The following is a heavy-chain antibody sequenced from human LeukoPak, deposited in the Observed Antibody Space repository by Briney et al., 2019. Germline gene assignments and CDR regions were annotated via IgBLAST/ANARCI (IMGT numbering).Heavy chain of an antibody. Sequence: PSQTLSLTCTVSGGSISSYYWSWIRQPPGKGLEWIGYIYYSGSTNYNPSLKSRVTMSVDTSKNQFSLKLSSVTAADTAVYYCARDPLSFAVPGSWFDPWGQGTLVTVSS. V-gene: IGHV4-59*12. J-gene: IGHJ5*02. CDR1: GGSISSYY. CDR2: IYYSGST. CDR3: ARDPLSFAVPGSWFDP. D-gene: IGHD2-2*01.